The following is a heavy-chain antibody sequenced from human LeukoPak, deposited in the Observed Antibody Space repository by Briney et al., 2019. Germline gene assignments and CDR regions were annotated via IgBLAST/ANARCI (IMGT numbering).Heavy chain of an antibody. Sequence: TGGSLRLSCAASGFTFSSYAMSWVRQAPGKGLEWVSVISGSGSSTYYADSVKGRFTISRDNSMNTLYLVMNSLRAEDTAVYYCAKENGAAVISHFDYWGQGTLVTVSS. CDR1: GFTFSSYA. CDR2: ISGSGSST. J-gene: IGHJ4*02. CDR3: AKENGAAVISHFDY. D-gene: IGHD2-21*01. V-gene: IGHV3-23*01.